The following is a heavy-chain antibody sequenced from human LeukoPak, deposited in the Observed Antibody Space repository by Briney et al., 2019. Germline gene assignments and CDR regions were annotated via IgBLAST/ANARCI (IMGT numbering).Heavy chain of an antibody. V-gene: IGHV1-69*13. Sequence: ASVKVSCKASGGTFSSYGISWVRQAPGQGLEWMGGIIPIFGAPNYAQKFQGRVTITADESTSTAYMELSSLRSEDTAVYYCARGSGTITMVRGVFYGMDVWGQGTTVTVSS. D-gene: IGHD3-10*01. CDR3: ARGSGTITMVRGVFYGMDV. CDR1: GGTFSSYG. J-gene: IGHJ6*02. CDR2: IIPIFGAP.